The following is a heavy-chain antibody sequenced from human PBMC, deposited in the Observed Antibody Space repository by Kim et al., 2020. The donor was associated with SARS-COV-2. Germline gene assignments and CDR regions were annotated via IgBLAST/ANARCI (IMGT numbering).Heavy chain of an antibody. Sequence: TTYDPSLKSRLTISLDTSKNQFSLRLKSVTAADTAVYYCARGVFHRFDPWGQGTPVTVSS. CDR2: T. CDR3: ARGVFHRFDP. D-gene: IGHD3-3*01. V-gene: IGHV4-34*01. J-gene: IGHJ5*02.